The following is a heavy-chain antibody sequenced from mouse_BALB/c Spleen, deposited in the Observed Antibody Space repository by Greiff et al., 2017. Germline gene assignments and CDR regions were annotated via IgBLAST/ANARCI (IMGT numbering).Heavy chain of an antibody. Sequence: VKLVESGPGLVQPSQSLSITCTVSGFSLTSYGVRWVRQSPGKGLEWLGVIWSGGSTDYNAAFISRLSISKDNSKSQVFFKMNSLQANDTAIYYCARIASRYYGFAYWGQGTLVTVSA. CDR2: IWSGGST. J-gene: IGHJ3*01. CDR3: ARIASRYYGFAY. CDR1: GFSLTSYG. D-gene: IGHD1-1*01. V-gene: IGHV2-2*02.